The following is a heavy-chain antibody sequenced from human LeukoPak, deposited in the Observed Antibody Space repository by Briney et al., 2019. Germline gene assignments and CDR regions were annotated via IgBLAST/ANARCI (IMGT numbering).Heavy chain of an antibody. Sequence: ASVKVSCKASGGTFSSYTISWVRQAPGQGLEWMGRIIPILGIANYAQKFQGRVTITADKSTSTAYMELSSLRSEDTAVYYCARSQSTIFGVVTLYYYYMDVWGKGTTVTVSS. D-gene: IGHD3-3*01. J-gene: IGHJ6*03. CDR2: IIPILGIA. CDR3: ARSQSTIFGVVTLYYYYMDV. V-gene: IGHV1-69*02. CDR1: GGTFSSYT.